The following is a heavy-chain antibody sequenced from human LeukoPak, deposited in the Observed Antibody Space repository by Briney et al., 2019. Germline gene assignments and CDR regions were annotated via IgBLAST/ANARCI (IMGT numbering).Heavy chain of an antibody. CDR1: GGSISSGSYY. CDR3: ARDAIFGVVTWFDP. D-gene: IGHD3-3*02. Sequence: SQTLSLTCGVSGGSISSGSYYWSWIRQRPGKGLEWIGYISYTGSTYYNPSLKNRVTISVDTSKTQFSLKLSSVTAADTAVYYCARDAIFGVVTWFDPWGQGTLVTVSS. CDR2: ISYTGST. V-gene: IGHV4-31*11. J-gene: IGHJ5*02.